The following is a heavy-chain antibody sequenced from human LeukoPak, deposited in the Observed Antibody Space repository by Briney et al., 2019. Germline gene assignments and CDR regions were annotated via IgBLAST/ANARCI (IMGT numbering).Heavy chain of an antibody. CDR2: IIPIFGTA. Sequence: ASVKVSCKASGGTFSSYAISWVRQAPGQGLEWMGGIIPIFGTANYAQKFQGRVTITTDESTSTAYMELSSLRSEDTAVYYCARRWPYGGNSDAFDIWGQGTMVTVSS. D-gene: IGHD4-23*01. V-gene: IGHV1-69*05. J-gene: IGHJ3*02. CDR3: ARRWPYGGNSDAFDI. CDR1: GGTFSSYA.